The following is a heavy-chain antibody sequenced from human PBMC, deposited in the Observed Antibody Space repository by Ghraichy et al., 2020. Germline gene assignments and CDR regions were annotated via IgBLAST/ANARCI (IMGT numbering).Heavy chain of an antibody. V-gene: IGHV3-48*03. CDR2: ISSSGSTI. CDR1: GFTFSGYE. J-gene: IGHJ4*02. D-gene: IGHD6-13*01. CDR3: GGPGSWALVDY. Sequence: GGSLRLSCAASGFTFSGYEMNWVRQAPGKGLEWVSYISSSGSTIFYADSVKGQFTISRDNAKNSLYLQMNSLRAEDTAVYYCGGPGSWALVDYWGQGTLVTVSS.